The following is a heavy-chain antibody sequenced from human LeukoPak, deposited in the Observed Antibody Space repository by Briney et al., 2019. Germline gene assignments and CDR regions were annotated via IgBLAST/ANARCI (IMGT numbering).Heavy chain of an antibody. CDR2: ISGTGGRT. CDR3: AKESPVVTLADY. Sequence: GASLRLSCAASGFTFSSFGMSWVRQAPGKGPEWVSTISGTGGRTHYAGSVKGRFTISRDNSKNTLYLQMNSLRAEDTAVYYCAKESPVVTLADYWGQGTLVTVSS. V-gene: IGHV3-23*01. J-gene: IGHJ4*02. D-gene: IGHD2-21*02. CDR1: GFTFSSFG.